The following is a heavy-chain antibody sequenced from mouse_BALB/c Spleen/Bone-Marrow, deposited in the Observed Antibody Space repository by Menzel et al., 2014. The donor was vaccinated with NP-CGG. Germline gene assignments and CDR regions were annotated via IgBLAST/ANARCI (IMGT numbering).Heavy chain of an antibody. J-gene: IGHJ4*01. Sequence: QVQLQQSGAELLKPGASVKISCKATGYTFSSYWIEWVKQRPGHGLEWIGEILPGSGTTNYNENFKGKATFTADTSSNSAYMQLSSLTSDDSAVYYCARDYRFDGAMDYWGQGTPVTVSS. CDR1: GYTFSSYW. D-gene: IGHD2-14*01. V-gene: IGHV1-9*01. CDR3: ARDYRFDGAMDY. CDR2: ILPGSGTT.